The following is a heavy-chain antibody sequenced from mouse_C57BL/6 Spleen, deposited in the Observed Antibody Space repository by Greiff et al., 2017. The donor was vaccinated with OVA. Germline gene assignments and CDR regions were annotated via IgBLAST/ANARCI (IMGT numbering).Heavy chain of an antibody. CDR2: IWSGGST. D-gene: IGHD4-1*02. J-gene: IGHJ2*01. CDR1: GFSFTSYG. Sequence: VQLVESGPGLVQPSQCLSISCTVSGFSFTSYGVHWVRQSPGKGLEWLGVIWSGGSTDYNAAFISRLSISTDNSKSQVFLKMNSLQADDTAIYYCARSLNFYYFDYWGQGTTLTVSS. V-gene: IGHV2-2*01. CDR3: ARSLNFYYFDY.